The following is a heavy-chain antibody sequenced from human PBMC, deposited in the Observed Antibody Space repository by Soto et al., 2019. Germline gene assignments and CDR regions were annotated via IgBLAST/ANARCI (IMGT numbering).Heavy chain of an antibody. CDR2: ISISGKTI. CDR3: DRGRNSDFYPDFDP. Sequence: AVGSLRLSCAESGFTFSSHSMNWVRQAPGKGLEWVSYISISGKTIYYADSVKGRFTISSDNAKNSLFLQMDSLRDEDTAVYYCDRGRNSDFYPDFDPWGQGKLVTVSS. CDR1: GFTFSSHS. D-gene: IGHD2-21*02. J-gene: IGHJ5*02. V-gene: IGHV3-48*02.